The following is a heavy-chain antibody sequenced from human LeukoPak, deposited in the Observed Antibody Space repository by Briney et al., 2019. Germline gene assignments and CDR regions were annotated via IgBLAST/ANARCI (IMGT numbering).Heavy chain of an antibody. V-gene: IGHV3-11*05. J-gene: IGHJ4*02. CDR2: LSSSSDYT. Sequence: GGSLRLSCAASGFTFSDFYMSWIRQAPGKGLEWFSYLSSSSDYTDYADSVKGRFTISRDNAKNSLYLQMSSLRAEDTAVYFCARASTTVPNLLDNWGQGTLVTVSS. D-gene: IGHD4-17*01. CDR1: GFTFSDFY. CDR3: ARASTTVPNLLDN.